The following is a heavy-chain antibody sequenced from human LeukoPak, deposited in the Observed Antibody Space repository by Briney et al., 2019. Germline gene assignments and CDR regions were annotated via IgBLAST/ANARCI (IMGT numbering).Heavy chain of an antibody. V-gene: IGHV3-74*01. D-gene: IGHD6-19*01. J-gene: IGHJ4*02. CDR2: INTDGSNT. Sequence: GGSLRLSCAASGFTFDYYWMHWVRQAPGEGLMWVSRINTDGSNTHYADSVRGRFTISRDNAKNTLYLQMNGLRVEDTAVYYCVVWGENRSGHRFDFWGQGTLVTVSS. CDR3: VVWGENRSGHRFDF. CDR1: GFTFDYYW.